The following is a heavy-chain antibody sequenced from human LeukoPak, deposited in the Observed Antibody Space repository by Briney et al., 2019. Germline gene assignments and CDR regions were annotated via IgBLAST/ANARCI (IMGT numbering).Heavy chain of an antibody. V-gene: IGHV1-69*13. CDR3: ASYYYDSSGYYTAEYFQH. CDR1: GGTFSSYA. Sequence: SVKVSCKASGGTFSSYAISWVRQAPGQGLEWMGGIIPIFGTANYAQKFQGRVTITADESTSTAYMELSSLRSEDTAVYYCASYYYDSSGYYTAEYFQHWGQGTLVTVSS. D-gene: IGHD3-22*01. CDR2: IIPIFGTA. J-gene: IGHJ1*01.